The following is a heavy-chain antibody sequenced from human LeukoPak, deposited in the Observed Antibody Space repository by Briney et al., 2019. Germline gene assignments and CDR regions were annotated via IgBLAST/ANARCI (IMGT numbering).Heavy chain of an antibody. CDR2: ISFDGSQK. CDR1: GFTFSNHG. V-gene: IGHV3-30*02. Sequence: GGSLRLSCAASGFTFSNHGMHWVRQAPGKGLEWVALISFDGSQKYYADSVKGRFTISRDNSKSTVYLQMNSLRVEDAAVYYCSKDLTSDFGGDLDPWGQGTLVTVSS. CDR3: SKDLTSDFGGDLDP. J-gene: IGHJ5*02. D-gene: IGHD3-10*01.